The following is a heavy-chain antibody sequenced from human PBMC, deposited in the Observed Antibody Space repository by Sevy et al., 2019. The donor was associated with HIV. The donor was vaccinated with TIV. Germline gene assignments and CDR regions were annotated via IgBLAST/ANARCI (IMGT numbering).Heavy chain of an antibody. V-gene: IGHV4-34*01. CDR3: ARGGARDYGSGTDPWYFDY. CDR1: GGSFSGYY. D-gene: IGHD3-10*01. CDR2: INHSGST. J-gene: IGHJ4*02. Sequence: SDTLSLTCAVYGGSFSGYYWSWIRQPPGKGLEWIGEINHSGSTNYNPSLKSRVTISVDTSKNQFSLKLSSVTAADTAVYYCARGGARDYGSGTDPWYFDYWGQGTLVTVSS.